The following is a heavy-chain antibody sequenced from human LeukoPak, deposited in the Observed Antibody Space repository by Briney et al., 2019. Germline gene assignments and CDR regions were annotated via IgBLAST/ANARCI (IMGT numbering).Heavy chain of an antibody. CDR3: ATLRSDSSGWYYFDY. CDR2: IWYDGSNK. D-gene: IGHD6-19*01. Sequence: GGSLRLSCAASGFTFRNYGMHWVRQAPGKGLEWVALIWYDGSNKYYADSVKGRFTISRDNSKNMLYLQMNSLRTEDTAVYYCATLRSDSSGWYYFDYWGQGTLVTVSS. CDR1: GFTFRNYG. J-gene: IGHJ4*02. V-gene: IGHV3-30*02.